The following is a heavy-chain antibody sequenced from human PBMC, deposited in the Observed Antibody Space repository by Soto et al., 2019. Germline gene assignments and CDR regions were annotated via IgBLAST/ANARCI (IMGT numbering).Heavy chain of an antibody. CDR3: ARGCGGGSCYSDWDY. V-gene: IGHV3-53*01. J-gene: IGHJ6*02. D-gene: IGHD2-15*01. CDR1: GFSVSSKY. CDR2: LYTGGTI. Sequence: GGSLRLSCAASGFSVSSKYMSWVRQAPDKGLEWVSVLYTGGTIFYTDSVRGRFTISRNSSNNTLYLQMNSLRAEDTAVYYCARGCGGGSCYSDWDYWGQGTTVTVSS.